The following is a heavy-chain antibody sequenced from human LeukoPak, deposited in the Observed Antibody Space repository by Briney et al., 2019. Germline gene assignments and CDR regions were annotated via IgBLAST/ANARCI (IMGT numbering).Heavy chain of an antibody. D-gene: IGHD3-10*01. CDR2: IKQDGSEK. J-gene: IGHJ6*02. CDR1: GFTFSNYW. V-gene: IGHV3-7*01. Sequence: PGGSLRLSCAASGFTFSNYWMNWVRQAPGKGLEWVAIIKQDGSEKRYVDSVKGRFTISRDNAKNSLFLQMNSLRADDTAVYYCAKEYFTSDYYGSGSRPGMDVWGQGTTVTVSS. CDR3: AKEYFTSDYYGSGSRPGMDV.